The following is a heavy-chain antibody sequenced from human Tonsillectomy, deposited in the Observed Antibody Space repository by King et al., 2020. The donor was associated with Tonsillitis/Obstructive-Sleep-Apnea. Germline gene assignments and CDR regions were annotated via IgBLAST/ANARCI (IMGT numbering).Heavy chain of an antibody. D-gene: IGHD1-14*01. J-gene: IGHJ4*02. CDR3: ARGRGGEPPLD. Sequence: VQLPQWGAGLLKPSETLSLNCAVYGGSFSGYYWSWIRQPPGKGLEWIGEINHSGSTNYNPSLKSRVTISVDTSKNQFSLKLSSVTAADTAVYYCARGRGGEPPLDWGQGTLVTVSS. V-gene: IGHV4-34*01. CDR2: INHSGST. CDR1: GGSFSGYY.